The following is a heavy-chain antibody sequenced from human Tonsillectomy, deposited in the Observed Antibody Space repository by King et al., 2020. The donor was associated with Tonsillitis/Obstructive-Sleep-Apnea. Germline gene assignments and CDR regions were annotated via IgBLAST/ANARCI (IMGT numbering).Heavy chain of an antibody. D-gene: IGHD3-16*01. V-gene: IGHV3-7*03. CDR2: IKQDGSDK. Sequence: VQLVESGGGLVQPGGSLRLSCAASGFTFSNYWMSWVRQAPGKGLEWVANIKQDGSDKYYVDSVKGRLTISRDNTKKSLYLQMNSLRAEDTAVYYCARDVGEVTDYGMDDWGQGTTVTVSS. J-gene: IGHJ6*02. CDR1: GFTFSNYW. CDR3: ARDVGEVTDYGMDD.